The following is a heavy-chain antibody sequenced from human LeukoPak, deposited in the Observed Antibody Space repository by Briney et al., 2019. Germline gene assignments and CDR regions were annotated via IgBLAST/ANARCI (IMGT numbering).Heavy chain of an antibody. V-gene: IGHV3-23*01. CDR1: GFTFSSYA. J-gene: IGHJ4*02. Sequence: PGGSLRLSCAASGFTFSSYAMSWVRRAPGKGLEWVSAISDSGGSTYYVESVKGRFTISRDGSKNTLYLQMNSLRAEDTAIYYCAKDVYNKAFDYWGQGTLVTVSS. D-gene: IGHD5-24*01. CDR2: ISDSGGST. CDR3: AKDVYNKAFDY.